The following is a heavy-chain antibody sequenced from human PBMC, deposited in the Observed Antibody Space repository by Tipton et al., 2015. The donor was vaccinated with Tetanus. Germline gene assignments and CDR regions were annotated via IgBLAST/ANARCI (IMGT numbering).Heavy chain of an antibody. CDR2: IIPIFGTI. D-gene: IGHD3-3*01. CDR1: GGTFSTYI. Sequence: QVQLVQSGAEVKKPGSSVKVSCETSGGTFSTYITSWVRQAPGQGLEWMGSIIPIFGTITYAQKFQGRLTITADKSTSTAHMSLSGLRSEDTAVYYCARVKGGTREYYAIKYWGQGTLVTVSA. V-gene: IGHV1-69*06. J-gene: IGHJ4*02. CDR3: ARVKGGTREYYAIKY.